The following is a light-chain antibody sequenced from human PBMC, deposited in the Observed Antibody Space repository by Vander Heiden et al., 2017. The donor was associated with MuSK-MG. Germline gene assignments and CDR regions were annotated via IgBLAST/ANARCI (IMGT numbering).Light chain of an antibody. V-gene: IGKV1-39*01. CDR1: QSISSY. Sequence: IQMTQSPSSLSASVGDRVTITCRASQSISSYLNWYQQKPGKAPKLLIYAASSLQSGVPSRFSGSGSGTDFTLTISRLQPEDIATYYCQQSDSTPPTFGQGTKVEIK. CDR3: QQSDSTPPT. CDR2: AAS. J-gene: IGKJ2*01.